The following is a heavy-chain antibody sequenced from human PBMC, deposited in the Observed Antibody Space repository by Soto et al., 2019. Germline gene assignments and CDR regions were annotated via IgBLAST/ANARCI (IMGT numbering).Heavy chain of an antibody. V-gene: IGHV3-30-3*01. Sequence: GSLRLSCAASGFTFSSYAMHWVRQAPGKGLEWVAVISYDGSNKYYADSEKGRFTISRDNSKNTLYLQMNSLRAEDTAVYYCARGHRRIKDTSYYYGSSGYYGFDYWGQGTLVTVSS. J-gene: IGHJ4*02. CDR1: GFTFSSYA. CDR2: ISYDGSNK. CDR3: ARGHRRIKDTSYYYGSSGYYGFDY. D-gene: IGHD3-22*01.